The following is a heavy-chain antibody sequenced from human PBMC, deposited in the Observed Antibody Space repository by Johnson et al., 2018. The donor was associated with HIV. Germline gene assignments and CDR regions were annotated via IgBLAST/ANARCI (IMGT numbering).Heavy chain of an antibody. J-gene: IGHJ3*01. CDR1: GFTFSSYG. D-gene: IGHD6-19*01. CDR3: AKDEHLGGWSSDAFDV. CDR2: ISYDGSNK. V-gene: IGHV3-30*18. Sequence: VQLVESGGGVVQPGKSLRLSCAASGFTFSSYGMHWVRQAPCKGLEWVAVISYDGSNKYYADSVKGRFTISRDNSKNTLYLQMNRLRPEDTDVYYGAKDEHLGGWSSDAFDVWGQGTVVTVSS.